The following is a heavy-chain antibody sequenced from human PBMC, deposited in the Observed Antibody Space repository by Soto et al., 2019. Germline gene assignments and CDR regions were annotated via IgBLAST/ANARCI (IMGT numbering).Heavy chain of an antibody. CDR3: ARDPDYSSGRNWFDP. CDR1: GYTFTSYG. J-gene: IGHJ5*02. CDR2: ISAYNGNT. D-gene: IGHD6-19*01. V-gene: IGHV1-18*01. Sequence: ASVKVSCKASGYTFTSYGISWVRQAPGQGLEWMGWISAYNGNTNYAQKLQGRVTMTTDTSTSTAYMELRSLRSDDTAVYYCARDPDYSSGRNWFDPWGQGTLVTVSS.